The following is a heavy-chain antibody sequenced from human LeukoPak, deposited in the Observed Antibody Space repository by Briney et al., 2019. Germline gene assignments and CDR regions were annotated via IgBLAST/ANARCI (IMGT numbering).Heavy chain of an antibody. CDR1: GYTFTSYG. CDR3: ARTPSGSSDY. V-gene: IGHV1-18*01. CDR2: ISAYNGNT. D-gene: IGHD6-19*01. J-gene: IGHJ4*02. Sequence: ASVKVSCKASGYTFTSYGISWVRQAPGQGLEWMGWISAYNGNTNYAQKFQGRVTITRDTSASTAYMELSSLRSEDTAVYYCARTPSGSSDYWGQGTLVTVSS.